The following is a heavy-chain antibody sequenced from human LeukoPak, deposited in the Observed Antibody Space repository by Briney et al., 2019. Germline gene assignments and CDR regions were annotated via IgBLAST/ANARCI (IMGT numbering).Heavy chain of an antibody. J-gene: IGHJ4*02. CDR3: AREGYCSSTSCHHTFDY. V-gene: IGHV1-69*13. CDR2: IIPIFGTA. D-gene: IGHD2-2*01. Sequence: ASVKVSCKASGYTFTSYGISWVRQAPGQGLEWMGGIIPIFGTANYAQKFQGRVTITADESTSTAYMELSSLRSEDTAVYYCAREGYCSSTSCHHTFDYWGQGTLVTVSS. CDR1: GYTFTSYG.